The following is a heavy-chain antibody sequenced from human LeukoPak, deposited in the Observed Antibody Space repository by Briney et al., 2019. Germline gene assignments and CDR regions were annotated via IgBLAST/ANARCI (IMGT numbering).Heavy chain of an antibody. CDR1: GFTFSSYS. D-gene: IGHD3-10*02. J-gene: IGHJ4*02. V-gene: IGHV3-21*01. Sequence: GGSLRLSCAASGFTFSSYSMNWVRQAPGKGLEWVSSISSSTSYIYYADSLKGRFTISRDNAKNSLYLQMNSLRAEDTAVYYCARGASIVRGVITHFDYWGQGTLVTVSS. CDR3: ARGASIVRGVITHFDY. CDR2: ISSSTSYI.